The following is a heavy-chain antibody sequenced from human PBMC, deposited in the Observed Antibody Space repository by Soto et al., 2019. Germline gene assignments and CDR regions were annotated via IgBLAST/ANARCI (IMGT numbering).Heavy chain of an antibody. D-gene: IGHD3-10*01. J-gene: IGHJ4*02. CDR3: AKDNHYYGSWDYDY. Sequence: EVQLVESGGGLVQPGRSLRLSCAASGFTFDDYAMHWVRQAPGKGLEWVSGISWNSGSIGYADSVKGRFTISRDNAQNSLYLQMNSLRAEDTALYDCAKDNHYYGSWDYDYWGQGTLVTVSS. V-gene: IGHV3-9*01. CDR2: ISWNSGSI. CDR1: GFTFDDYA.